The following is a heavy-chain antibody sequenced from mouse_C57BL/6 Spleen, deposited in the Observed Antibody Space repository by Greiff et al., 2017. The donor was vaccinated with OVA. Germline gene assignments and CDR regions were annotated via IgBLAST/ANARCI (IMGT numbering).Heavy chain of an antibody. CDR3: ARSGGFYYAMDY. CDR1: GYAFSSSW. Sequence: VQLQQSGPELVKPGASVKISCKASGYAFSSSWMNWVKQRPGKGLELIGRIYPGDGDTNYNGKFKGKATLTADKSYSTAYMQLSSLTSEDSAFYFCARSGGFYYAMDYWGQGTSVTVSS. V-gene: IGHV1-82*01. J-gene: IGHJ4*01. D-gene: IGHD3-2*02. CDR2: IYPGDGDT.